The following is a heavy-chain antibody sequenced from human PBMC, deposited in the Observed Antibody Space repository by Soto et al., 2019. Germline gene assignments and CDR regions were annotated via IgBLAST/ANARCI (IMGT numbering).Heavy chain of an antibody. CDR3: ASLTRPYYYDSSGPYYFDY. Sequence: PGGSLRLSCAASGFTFSSYWMSWVRQAPGKGLEWVANIKQDGSEKYYVDSVKGRFTISRDNAKNSLYLQMNSLRAEDTAVYYCASLTRPYYYDSSGPYYFDYWGQGT. D-gene: IGHD3-22*01. CDR1: GFTFSSYW. CDR2: IKQDGSEK. V-gene: IGHV3-7*01. J-gene: IGHJ4*02.